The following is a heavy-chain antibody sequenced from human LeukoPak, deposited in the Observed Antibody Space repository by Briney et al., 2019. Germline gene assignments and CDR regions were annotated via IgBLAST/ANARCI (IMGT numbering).Heavy chain of an antibody. Sequence: PSETLSLTCAVYGGSFSGYYWSWIRQPPGKGLEWIGEINHSGSTNYNPSLKSRVTISVDTSKNQFSLKLSSVTAADTAVYYCARGRPGGLYDYIWGSYRFIYFDYWGQGTLVTVSS. D-gene: IGHD3-16*02. CDR3: ARGRPGGLYDYIWGSYRFIYFDY. CDR2: INHSGST. V-gene: IGHV4-34*01. CDR1: GGSFSGYY. J-gene: IGHJ4*02.